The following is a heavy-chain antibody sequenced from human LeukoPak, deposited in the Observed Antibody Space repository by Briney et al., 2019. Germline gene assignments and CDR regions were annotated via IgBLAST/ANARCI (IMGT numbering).Heavy chain of an antibody. CDR2: ISSSSSYI. J-gene: IGHJ3*02. V-gene: IGHV3-21*01. Sequence: GGSLRLSCAASGFTFSSYSMNWVRQAPGKGLEWVSSISSSSSYIYYADSVKGRFTISRDNAKNSLYLQMNSLRAQDTAVYYCARTVTLEIRAFDIWGQGTMVTVSS. D-gene: IGHD4-17*01. CDR1: GFTFSSYS. CDR3: ARTVTLEIRAFDI.